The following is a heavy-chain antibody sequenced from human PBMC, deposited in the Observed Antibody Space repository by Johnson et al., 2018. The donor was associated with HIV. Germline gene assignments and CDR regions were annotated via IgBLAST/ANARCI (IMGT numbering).Heavy chain of an antibody. CDR2: IGSNGLTI. J-gene: IGHJ3*02. Sequence: VQLVESGGGVVQPGRSLRLSCAASGFTFSSYGMHWVRQGPGKGLEWVAGIGSNGLTIGYVDSVKGRFTISRDNAKNSLYLQMNSLRAEDTALYYCARDLWGVGAFDIWGQGTMVTVSS. CDR3: ARDLWGVGAFDI. V-gene: IGHV3-9*01. CDR1: GFTFSSYG. D-gene: IGHD2-21*01.